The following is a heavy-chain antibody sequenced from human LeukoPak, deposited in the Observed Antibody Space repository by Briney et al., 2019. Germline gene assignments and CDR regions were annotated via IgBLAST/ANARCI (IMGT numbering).Heavy chain of an antibody. Sequence: GGSLRLSCAASGFSVSNNYMSWVRQAPGKGLEWVSVIYSGGSASYADSVKGRFTISRDNSKNTLYLQMNSLRAEDTAVYYCASYCSSSACYINDKDVWGQGTTVTVSS. J-gene: IGHJ6*02. CDR1: GFSVSNNY. CDR3: ASYCSSSACYINDKDV. D-gene: IGHD2-2*02. V-gene: IGHV3-53*01. CDR2: IYSGGSA.